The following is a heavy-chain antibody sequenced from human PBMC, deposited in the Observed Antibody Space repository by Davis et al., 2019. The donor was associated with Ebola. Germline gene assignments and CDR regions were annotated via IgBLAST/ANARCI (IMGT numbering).Heavy chain of an antibody. CDR1: GYTFTRYG. J-gene: IGHJ4*02. Sequence: AASVKVSCKASGYTFTRYGITWVRQAPGQGLEWMGGIIPIFGTANYAQKFQGRVTITADKSTSTAYMELSSLRSEDTAVYYCARDRCSGGSCYLGGTPPDYWGQGTLVTVSS. D-gene: IGHD2-15*01. CDR3: ARDRCSGGSCYLGGTPPDY. CDR2: IIPIFGTA. V-gene: IGHV1-69*06.